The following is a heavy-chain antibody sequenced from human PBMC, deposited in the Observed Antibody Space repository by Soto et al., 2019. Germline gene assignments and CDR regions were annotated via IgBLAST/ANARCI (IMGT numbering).Heavy chain of an antibody. CDR1: GYTFTGYY. J-gene: IGHJ4*02. CDR2: INPHSGGT. D-gene: IGHD2-2*01. Sequence: ASVKVSCKTSGYTFTGYYIYWVRQAPGQGLEWMGWINPHSGGTDSSQKFQGRVTMTRDTSISTAYMELSRLRSDDTAVYYCARTSCRTTHCSTTLWGQGTLVIVSA. V-gene: IGHV1-2*02. CDR3: ARTSCRTTHCSTTL.